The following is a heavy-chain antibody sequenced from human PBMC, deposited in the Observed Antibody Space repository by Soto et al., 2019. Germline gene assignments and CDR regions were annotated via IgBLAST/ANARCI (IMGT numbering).Heavy chain of an antibody. CDR3: AMEYCSSTSCYRDY. Sequence: QVQLVQSGAEVKKPGSSVNVSCKASGGTFRSYTISWVRQAPGQGLEWMGRIIPILGIAKYAQKFQGRVTITADKSTSTAYMELSSLRSEDTAAYYCAMEYCSSTSCYRDYWGQGTLVTVSS. CDR1: GGTFRSYT. CDR2: IIPILGIA. V-gene: IGHV1-69*02. D-gene: IGHD2-2*02. J-gene: IGHJ4*02.